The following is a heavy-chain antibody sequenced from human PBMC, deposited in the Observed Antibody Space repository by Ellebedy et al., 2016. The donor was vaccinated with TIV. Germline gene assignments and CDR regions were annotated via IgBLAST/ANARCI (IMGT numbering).Heavy chain of an antibody. CDR3: GTPMVGDFSYYYMDV. V-gene: IGHV1-8*01. J-gene: IGHJ6*03. CDR1: RYTFTSYD. Sequence: ASVKVSXKASRYTFTSYDIHWVRQAPGQGLEWMGWVNPNSGYTGYAQMFQGRVTMTRNTSINTAYMELRSLRSDDTAVYYCGTPMVGDFSYYYMDVWGKGTTVIVSS. D-gene: IGHD5-18*01. CDR2: VNPNSGYT.